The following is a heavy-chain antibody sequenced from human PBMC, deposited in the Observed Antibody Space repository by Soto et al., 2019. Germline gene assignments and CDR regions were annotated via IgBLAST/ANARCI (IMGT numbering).Heavy chain of an antibody. J-gene: IGHJ3*02. V-gene: IGHV1-18*01. CDR3: AREGVMTTANDAFDI. CDR2: ISAYNGNT. D-gene: IGHD3-16*01. CDR1: GYTFTSYG. Sequence: GASVKVSCKASGYTFTSYGISWVRQAPGQGLEWMGWISAYNGNTNYAQKLRGRVTMTTDTSTSTAYMELRSLRSDDTAVYYCAREGVMTTANDAFDIWGQGTMVTVSS.